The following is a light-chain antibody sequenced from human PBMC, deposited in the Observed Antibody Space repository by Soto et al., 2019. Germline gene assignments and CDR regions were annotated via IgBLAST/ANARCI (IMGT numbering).Light chain of an antibody. CDR2: KSS. J-gene: IGKJ1*01. Sequence: DIQMTQSPSTLPASEGXRVTISCRASQSVSIWLAWYQQKPGRAPKLLIYKSSILESGVPSRFSGSGSGTEFTLTISSLQPDDFATYYCQQFNTSPWTFGQGTKVDIK. CDR1: QSVSIW. V-gene: IGKV1-5*03. CDR3: QQFNTSPWT.